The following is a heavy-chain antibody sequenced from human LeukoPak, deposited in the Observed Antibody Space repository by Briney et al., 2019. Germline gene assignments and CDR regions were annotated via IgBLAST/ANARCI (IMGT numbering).Heavy chain of an antibody. Sequence: GESLQISCKGSGYSFTSYWIGWVRQMPGKGLEWMGIIYPGDSDTRYSLSFQGQVTISADKSISTAYLQWSSLKASDTAMYYCARYYYDSSGQQTSFDYWGQGTLVTVSS. V-gene: IGHV5-51*01. CDR3: ARYYYDSSGQQTSFDY. D-gene: IGHD3-22*01. J-gene: IGHJ4*02. CDR1: GYSFTSYW. CDR2: IYPGDSDT.